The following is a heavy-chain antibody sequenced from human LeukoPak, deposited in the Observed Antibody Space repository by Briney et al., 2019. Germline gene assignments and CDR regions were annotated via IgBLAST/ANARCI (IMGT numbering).Heavy chain of an antibody. V-gene: IGHV3-30-3*01. D-gene: IGHD4-17*01. CDR2: ISYGGSNK. Sequence: HTGGSLRLSCAASGFTFSSYAMHWVRQAPGKGLEWVAVISYGGSNKYYADSVKGRFTISRDNSKNTLYLQMNSLRAEDTAVYYCARLPRTYGDKLDAFDIWGQGTMVTVSS. CDR3: ARLPRTYGDKLDAFDI. CDR1: GFTFSSYA. J-gene: IGHJ3*02.